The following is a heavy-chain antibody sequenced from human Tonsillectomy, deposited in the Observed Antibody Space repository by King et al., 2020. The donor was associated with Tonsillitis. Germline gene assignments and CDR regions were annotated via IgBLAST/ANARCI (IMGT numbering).Heavy chain of an antibody. V-gene: IGHV4-59*01. Sequence: QLQESGPGLVKPSETLSLTCTVSGGSISSYYWSWIRQPQGKGLEWIGDIYYSGSTNYNPSLKSRVTLSEDTSKNQFSLKLISVTAADTAVYYCARDQNYYDSSGYYRGGFDYWGQGTLVTVSS. J-gene: IGHJ4*02. CDR3: ARDQNYYDSSGYYRGGFDY. CDR1: GGSISSYY. CDR2: IYYSGST. D-gene: IGHD3-22*01.